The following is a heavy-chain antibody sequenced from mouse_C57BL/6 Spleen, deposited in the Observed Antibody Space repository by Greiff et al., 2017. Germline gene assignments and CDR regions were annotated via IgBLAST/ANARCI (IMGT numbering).Heavy chain of an antibody. CDR3: ARLGSNYGGGAMDD. Sequence: QVQLQQPGAELVRPGSSVKLSCKASGYTFTSYWMAWVKQRPGQGLEWIGNIYPSDSETHYNQKFKDKATLTVDKSSSTAYMQLSSLTSEDSAVYYCARLGSNYGGGAMDDWGQGTSVTVSS. CDR1: GYTFTSYW. CDR2: IYPSDSET. V-gene: IGHV1-61*01. J-gene: IGHJ4*01. D-gene: IGHD2-5*01.